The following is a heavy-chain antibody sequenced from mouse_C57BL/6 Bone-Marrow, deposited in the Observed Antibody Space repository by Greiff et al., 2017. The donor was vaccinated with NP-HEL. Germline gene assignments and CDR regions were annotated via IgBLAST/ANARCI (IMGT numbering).Heavy chain of an antibody. CDR3: TKRVLAYYSNYFWFAY. CDR1: GYTFTSYW. Sequence: VQLKESGTVLARPGASVKMSCKTSGYTFTSYWMHWVKQRPGQGLEWIGAIYPGNSDTSYNQKFKGKAKLTAVTSASTAYMELSSLTNEDSAVYYCTKRVLAYYSNYFWFAYWGQGTLVTVSA. J-gene: IGHJ3*01. CDR2: IYPGNSDT. D-gene: IGHD2-5*01. V-gene: IGHV1-5*01.